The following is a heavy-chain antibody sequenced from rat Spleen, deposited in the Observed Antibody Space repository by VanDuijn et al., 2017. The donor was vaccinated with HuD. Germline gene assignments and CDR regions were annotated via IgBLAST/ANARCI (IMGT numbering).Heavy chain of an antibody. CDR2: IDYSGST. CDR3: TRGLSMSSTNYYYALCAY. J-gene: IGHJ3*01. D-gene: IGHD1-6*01. CDR1: GYSITSNY. Sequence: EVQLQESGPGLVKPSQSLSLTCSVTGYSITSNYWGWIRKFPGNKMEWMGYIDYSGSTSYNPSLKSRISITRATSKNQFYLQLNAVTTEDTATYYCTRGLSMSSTNYYYALCAYWGQGTLVTVSS. V-gene: IGHV3-1*01.